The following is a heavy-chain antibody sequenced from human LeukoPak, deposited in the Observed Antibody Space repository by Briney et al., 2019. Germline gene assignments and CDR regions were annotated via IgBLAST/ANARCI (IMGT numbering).Heavy chain of an antibody. CDR2: IYTSGST. Sequence: SETLSLTCTVSGGSISSYYWSWIRQPAGKGLGWIGRIYTSGSTNYNPSLKSRVTMSVDTSKNQFSLKLSSVTAADTAVYYCARDEDCSGGSCYSDAFDIWGQGTMVTVSS. J-gene: IGHJ3*02. D-gene: IGHD2-15*01. CDR1: GGSISSYY. V-gene: IGHV4-4*07. CDR3: ARDEDCSGGSCYSDAFDI.